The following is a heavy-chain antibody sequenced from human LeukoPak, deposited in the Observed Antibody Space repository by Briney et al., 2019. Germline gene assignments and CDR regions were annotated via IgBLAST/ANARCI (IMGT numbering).Heavy chain of an antibody. Sequence: SETLSLTCSVSGASISSYYWSWIRQPPGKGLEWIGYIDYSGSTNYSPSLKSRVTISADTSKNQFSLKLTSLTAADTVLYFCARHYSSDPFDYWGQGTLVTVSS. D-gene: IGHD2-21*01. J-gene: IGHJ4*02. CDR2: IDYSGST. CDR3: ARHYSSDPFDY. V-gene: IGHV4-59*08. CDR1: GASISSYY.